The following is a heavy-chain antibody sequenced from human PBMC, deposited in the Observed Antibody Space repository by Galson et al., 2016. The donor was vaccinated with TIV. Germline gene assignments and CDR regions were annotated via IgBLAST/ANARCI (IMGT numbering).Heavy chain of an antibody. CDR1: GYSINSGYY. J-gene: IGHJ6*02. Sequence: LSLTCAVSGYSINSGYYWGWIRQPPEKGLQWIGSIYESGTTYYNPSLKSRLTMSVDTSKNQFSLKLSSVSAADTAVYYCVREGSTVTMHHYFGMDVWGQGTSVTVSS. CDR2: IYESGTT. CDR3: VREGSTVTMHHYFGMDV. D-gene: IGHD4-17*01. V-gene: IGHV4-38-2*02.